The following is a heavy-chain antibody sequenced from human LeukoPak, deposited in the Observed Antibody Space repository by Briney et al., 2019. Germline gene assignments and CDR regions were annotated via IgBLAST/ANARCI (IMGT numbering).Heavy chain of an antibody. J-gene: IGHJ4*02. CDR3: ARLIGNDYGGYEGHVGDY. V-gene: IGHV5-51*01. CDR1: GYSFTSYW. CDR2: IYPGDSDT. Sequence: GESLKISCKGSGYSFTSYWIGWVRQMPGKGLEWMGIIYPGDSDTRYSPSFQGQVTISADKSISTAYLQWSSLKASDTAMYYCARLIGNDYGGYEGHVGDYWGQGTLVTVSS. D-gene: IGHD4-17*01.